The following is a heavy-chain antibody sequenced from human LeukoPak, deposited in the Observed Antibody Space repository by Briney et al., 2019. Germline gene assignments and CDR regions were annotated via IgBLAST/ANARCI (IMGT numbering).Heavy chain of an antibody. Sequence: PGGSLRLSCAASGFTINSYAMSWVRQAPGQGLEWVLTISGSVATTYFADSVKGRFTISRDNSKNTLFLRMNSLRAEDTAIYYCATGFGEFPWNWFDPWGQGTLVTVSS. CDR2: ISGSVATT. CDR3: ATGFGEFPWNWFDP. D-gene: IGHD3-10*01. CDR1: GFTINSYA. V-gene: IGHV3-23*01. J-gene: IGHJ5*02.